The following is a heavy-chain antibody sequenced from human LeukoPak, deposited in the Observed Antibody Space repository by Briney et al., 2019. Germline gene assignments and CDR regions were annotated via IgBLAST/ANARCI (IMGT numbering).Heavy chain of an antibody. D-gene: IGHD2-15*01. CDR1: GGTFSSYA. Sequence: GASVKVSCKASGGTFSSYAISWVRQAPGQGLEWMGGIIPIFGTANYAQKFQGRVTITADESTSTAYMELSSLRSEDTAVYYCASWRAICSGGSCYHAFDIWGQGTMVTVSS. CDR3: ASWRAICSGGSCYHAFDI. J-gene: IGHJ3*02. CDR2: IIPIFGTA. V-gene: IGHV1-69*13.